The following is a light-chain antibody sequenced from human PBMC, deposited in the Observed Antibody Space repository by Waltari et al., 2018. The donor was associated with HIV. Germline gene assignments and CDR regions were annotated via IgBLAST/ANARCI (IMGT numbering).Light chain of an antibody. Sequence: DIQMTQSPSSVSASVGDSVTITCRASQTVANKVNWYQQRPGQAPKALIYDASTLNSGVPFRFRGGGSGTAFTLAITGLQPDDFATYFCQQSYSSPLTFGPGTRV. CDR1: QTVANK. J-gene: IGKJ3*01. CDR3: QQSYSSPLT. V-gene: IGKV1-39*01. CDR2: DAS.